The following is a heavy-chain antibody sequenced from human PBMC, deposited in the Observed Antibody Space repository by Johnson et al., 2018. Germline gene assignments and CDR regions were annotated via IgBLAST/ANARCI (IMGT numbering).Heavy chain of an antibody. Sequence: VQLVQSGGGLVQPGGSLRLSCAASGFTFSSYAMSWVRQAPGKGLEWVSAISGSGGSTYYADSVKGRFTISRDNSKNTLYLQMNSLRAEDTAVYYCARDGGYYYDSSGYYLAEYFQHWGQGTLVTVSS. CDR2: ISGSGGST. V-gene: IGHV3-23*04. CDR3: ARDGGYYYDSSGYYLAEYFQH. CDR1: GFTFSSYA. D-gene: IGHD3-22*01. J-gene: IGHJ1*01.